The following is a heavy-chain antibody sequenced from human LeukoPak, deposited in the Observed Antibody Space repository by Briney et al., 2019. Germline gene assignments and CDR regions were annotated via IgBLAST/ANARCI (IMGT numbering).Heavy chain of an antibody. D-gene: IGHD2-15*01. CDR1: GSSVSNDNHC. CDR2: VNYSGST. V-gene: IGHV4-61*01. CDR3: ARDRGGFTYGEYYFDY. J-gene: IGHJ4*02. Sequence: PSETLSLTCTVSGSSVSNDNHCWSWIRQPPGKGLEWIGYVNYSGSTKYNPSLKSRVSISADTSRSQVSLKLSSVTAADTAVYYCARDRGGFTYGEYYFDYWGQGSLVIVSS.